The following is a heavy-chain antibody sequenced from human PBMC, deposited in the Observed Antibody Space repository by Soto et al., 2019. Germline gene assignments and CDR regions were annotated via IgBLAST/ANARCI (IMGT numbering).Heavy chain of an antibody. CDR3: AQRLLGVNYYYGMDV. CDR2: ISRDTDNT. D-gene: IGHD3-16*01. V-gene: IGHV1-3*01. Sequence: ASVKVSCKASGYTFTDYGLHWLRQAPGQRLEWMGWISRDTDNTKYSQKFQGRVTITKDTSATTAYMELTSLRSEDTAVYYCAQRLLGVNYYYGMDVWGQGNTVTVX. CDR1: GYTFTDYG. J-gene: IGHJ6*02.